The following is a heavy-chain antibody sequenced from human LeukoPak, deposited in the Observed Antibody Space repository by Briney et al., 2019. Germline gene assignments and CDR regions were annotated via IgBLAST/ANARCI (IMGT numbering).Heavy chain of an antibody. CDR3: AREFSSGYFRYYYYMDV. CDR2: IYTSGST. V-gene: IGHV4-4*07. CDR1: GGSISSYY. Sequence: SETLSLTCTVSGGSISSYYWSWIRQPAGKGLEWIGRIYTSGSTNYNPSLKSRVTMSVDTSKNQFSLKLSSVTAADTAVYYCAREFSSGYFRYYYYMDVWGKGTTVTVSS. J-gene: IGHJ6*03. D-gene: IGHD3-22*01.